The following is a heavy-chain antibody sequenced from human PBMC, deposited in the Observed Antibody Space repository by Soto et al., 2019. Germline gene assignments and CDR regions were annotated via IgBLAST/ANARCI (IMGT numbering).Heavy chain of an antibody. J-gene: IGHJ6*03. CDR3: ARGKGYCSGGSCYYYYYYYMDV. Sequence: GPVKVSCKASGYTFTSYDINWVRQATGQGLEWMGWMNPNSGNTGYAQKFQGRVTMTRNTSISTAYMELSSLRSEDTAVYYCARGKGYCSGGSCYYYYYYYMDVWGKGTTVTVSS. V-gene: IGHV1-8*01. D-gene: IGHD2-15*01. CDR1: GYTFTSYD. CDR2: MNPNSGNT.